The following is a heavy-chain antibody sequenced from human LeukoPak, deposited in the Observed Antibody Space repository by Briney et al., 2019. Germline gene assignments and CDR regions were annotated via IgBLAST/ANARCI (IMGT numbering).Heavy chain of an antibody. CDR1: GLTFSSYG. D-gene: IGHD1-26*01. V-gene: IGHV3-33*01. CDR3: ARGMGGGTNRWFDP. CDR2: IWYDGSNK. J-gene: IGHJ5*02. Sequence: GGSLRLSCAASGLTFSSYGMHWVRQAPGKGLEWVAVIWYDGSNKYYADSVKGRFTISRDNSKNTLYLQMNSLRAEDTAVYYCARGMGGGTNRWFDPWGQGTLVTVSS.